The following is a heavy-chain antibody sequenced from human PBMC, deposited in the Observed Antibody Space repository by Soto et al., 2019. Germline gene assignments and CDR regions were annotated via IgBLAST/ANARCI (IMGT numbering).Heavy chain of an antibody. CDR1: GASISTNNW. Sequence: QVQLQESGPGLVKPSGTLSLTCAVYGASISTNNWWTWVRQPPGKVLEWIGEIYHSGNNNYNPSLKSRVTISIDKSNNQFSLNLSSVTAADTAFYYCARCPSTHASLDSWGQGTLVTVSS. CDR2: IYHSGNN. CDR3: ARCPSTHASLDS. J-gene: IGHJ4*02. D-gene: IGHD2-2*01. V-gene: IGHV4-4*02.